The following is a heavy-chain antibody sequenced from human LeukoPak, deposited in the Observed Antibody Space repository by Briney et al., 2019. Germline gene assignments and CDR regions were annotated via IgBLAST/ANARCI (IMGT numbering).Heavy chain of an antibody. CDR2: ISAYNGNT. CDR1: GYTFTSFG. V-gene: IGHV1-18*01. Sequence: ASVKVSCKTSGYTFTSFGISWVRQAPGQGLEWVGWISAYNGNTNYAQKLQGRVTMTTDTSTSTAYMELRSLRSDDTAVYYCARVLTMVRGAFNWFDPWGQGTLVTVSS. D-gene: IGHD3-10*01. J-gene: IGHJ5*02. CDR3: ARVLTMVRGAFNWFDP.